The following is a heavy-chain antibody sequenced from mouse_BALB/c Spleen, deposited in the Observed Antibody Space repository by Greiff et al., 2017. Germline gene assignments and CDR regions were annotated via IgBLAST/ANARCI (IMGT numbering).Heavy chain of an antibody. CDR2: IRNKANGYTT. D-gene: IGHD1-1*01. Sequence: EVKLVESGGGLVQPGGSLRLSCATSGFTFTDYYMSWVRQPPGKALEWLGFIRNKANGYTTEYSASVKGRFTISRDNSQSILYLQMKTLRAEDSATYYYACVAAKGALDYWGQGTSVTVSS. V-gene: IGHV7-3*02. J-gene: IGHJ4*01. CDR3: ACVAAKGALDY. CDR1: GFTFTDYY.